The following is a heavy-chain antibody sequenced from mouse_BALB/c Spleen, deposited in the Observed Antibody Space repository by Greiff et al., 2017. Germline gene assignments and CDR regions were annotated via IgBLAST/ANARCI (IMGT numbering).Heavy chain of an antibody. CDR3: VRIYYAPHYYAMDY. Sequence: VKLVESGPGLVAPSQSLSITCTVSGFSLTSYDISWIRQPPGKGLEWLGVIWTGGGTNYNSAFMSRLSISKDNSKSQVFLKMNSLQTDDTAIYYCVRIYYAPHYYAMDYWGQGTSVTVSS. V-gene: IGHV2-9-2*01. J-gene: IGHJ4*01. CDR2: IWTGGGT. CDR1: GFSLTSYD. D-gene: IGHD2-1*01.